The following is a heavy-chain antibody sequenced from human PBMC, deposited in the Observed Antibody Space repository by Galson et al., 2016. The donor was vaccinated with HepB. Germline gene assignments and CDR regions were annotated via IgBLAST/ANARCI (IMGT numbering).Heavy chain of an antibody. D-gene: IGHD3-3*01. J-gene: IGHJ4*02. CDR2: IYSRGNT. V-gene: IGHV3-53*01. CDR3: VRSPPGSGYFLLYYFEY. CDR1: GFSVNSNY. Sequence: SLRLSCAASGFSVNSNYLSWVRQVPGKGLEWVSVIYSRGNTYYADSVKGRFTLSRDSSKNTLYLQMDSLRAEDTAMYYCVRSPPGSGYFLLYYFEYWGQGTPVTVSS.